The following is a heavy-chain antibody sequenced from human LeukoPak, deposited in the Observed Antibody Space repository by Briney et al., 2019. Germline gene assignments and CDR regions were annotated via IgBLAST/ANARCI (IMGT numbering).Heavy chain of an antibody. Sequence: ASVKVSCKASGDTFISYAINWVRQAPGQGREWMGGIMPMFGKTNYARKFQGRVTITADESTRTAYMELSSLRSEDTAVYYCAKNSSTRYTYWYFDLWGRGTLVTDSS. CDR1: GDTFISYA. CDR2: IMPMFGKT. J-gene: IGHJ2*01. D-gene: IGHD2-2*01. CDR3: AKNSSTRYTYWYFDL. V-gene: IGHV1-69*13.